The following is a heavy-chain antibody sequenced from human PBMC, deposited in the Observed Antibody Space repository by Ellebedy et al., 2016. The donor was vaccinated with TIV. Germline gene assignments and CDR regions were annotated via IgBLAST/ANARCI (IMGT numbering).Heavy chain of an antibody. J-gene: IGHJ4*02. Sequence: GESLKISCAASGFTFSSYAMSWVRQAPGKGLEWVSAISGSRGSTYYADSVKGRFTISRDNSKNTLYLQMNSLRAEDTAVYYCAKYPEWYYGSGSQYYFDYWGQGTLVTVSS. CDR2: ISGSRGST. V-gene: IGHV3-23*01. CDR3: AKYPEWYYGSGSQYYFDY. D-gene: IGHD3-10*01. CDR1: GFTFSSYA.